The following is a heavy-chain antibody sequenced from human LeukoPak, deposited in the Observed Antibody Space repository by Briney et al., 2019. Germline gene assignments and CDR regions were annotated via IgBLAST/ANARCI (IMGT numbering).Heavy chain of an antibody. V-gene: IGHV3-21*01. CDR3: ARAGYGDYLLTN. CDR2: ISSSSSYI. D-gene: IGHD4-17*01. J-gene: IGHJ4*02. CDR1: GFTFGSYS. Sequence: GSLRLSCAASGFTFGSYSMNWVRQAPGKGLEWVSSISSSSSYIYYADSVKGRFTISRDNAKNSLYLQMNSLRAEDTAVYYCARAGYGDYLLTNWGQGTLVTVSS.